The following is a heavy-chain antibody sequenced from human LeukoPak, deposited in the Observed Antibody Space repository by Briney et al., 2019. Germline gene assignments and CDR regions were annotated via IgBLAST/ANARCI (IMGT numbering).Heavy chain of an antibody. Sequence: SVKVSCKASGGTFSSYAISWVRQAPGQGLEWMGRIIPIFGIANYAQKFQGRVTITADKSTSTAYMELSSLRSEDTAVYYCAREYSSSSFDCWGQGTLVTVSS. CDR1: GGTFSSYA. CDR2: IIPIFGIA. CDR3: AREYSSSSFDC. V-gene: IGHV1-69*04. J-gene: IGHJ4*02. D-gene: IGHD6-6*01.